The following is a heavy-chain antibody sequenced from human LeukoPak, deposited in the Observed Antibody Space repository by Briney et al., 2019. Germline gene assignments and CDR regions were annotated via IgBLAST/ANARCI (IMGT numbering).Heavy chain of an antibody. V-gene: IGHV3-23*01. CDR3: AKQLGYCSDGSCYFPY. Sequence: GGSLRLSCAASGFTFNNYALSWVRQAPGKGLEWVSAISGNGGDTYYADSVKGRFTVSRDISKSTLYLQMNSLRVEDTAVYYCAKQLGYCSDGSCYFPYWGQGTLVTVSS. CDR1: GFTFNNYA. CDR2: ISGNGGDT. D-gene: IGHD2-15*01. J-gene: IGHJ4*02.